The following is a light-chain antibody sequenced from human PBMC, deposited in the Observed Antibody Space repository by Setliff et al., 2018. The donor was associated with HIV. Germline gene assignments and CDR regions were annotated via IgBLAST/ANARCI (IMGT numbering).Light chain of an antibody. J-gene: IGLJ1*01. CDR1: SNDVGRYDL. Sequence: ALTQPASVSGSPGQSITISCTGTSNDVGRYDLVSWYQQHPARAPKLIIYQATRRPSGVSNRFSGSKSGNVASLTISGLQAEDEADYYCCSNTGSNTFVFGNGTKGTVL. CDR3: CSNTGSNTFV. V-gene: IGLV2-23*01. CDR2: QAT.